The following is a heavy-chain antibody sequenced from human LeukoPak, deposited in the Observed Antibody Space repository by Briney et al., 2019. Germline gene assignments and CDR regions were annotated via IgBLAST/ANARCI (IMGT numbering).Heavy chain of an antibody. J-gene: IGHJ4*02. V-gene: IGHV3-64*01. CDR1: GFTFSNYA. CDR3: ARPYYFDTSGTALDY. D-gene: IGHD3-22*01. Sequence: PGGSLRLSCAASGFTFSNYAMHWVRQAPRKGLKYVSAISSNGGSTYYANSVKGRFTISRDNSKNTLYLQMGSLRAEDMAVYYCARPYYFDTSGTALDYWGQGTLVTVSS. CDR2: ISSNGGST.